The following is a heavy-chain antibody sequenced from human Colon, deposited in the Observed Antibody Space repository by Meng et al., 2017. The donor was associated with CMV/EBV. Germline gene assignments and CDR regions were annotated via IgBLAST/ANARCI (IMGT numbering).Heavy chain of an antibody. CDR1: GFPFRNFA. J-gene: IGHJ3*02. D-gene: IGHD2-21*01. V-gene: IGHV3-30*02. Sequence: GGSLRLSCAASGFPFRNFAMHWVRQAPGKGLQWVAYIGYGDGRAKYYVDSMRGRFTISRDNSKNMVYLQMNSLRSEDTAVYYCAKGLSYYTDPNFDAFDIWGQGTVVTVSS. CDR2: IGYGDGRAK. CDR3: AKGLSYYTDPNFDAFDI.